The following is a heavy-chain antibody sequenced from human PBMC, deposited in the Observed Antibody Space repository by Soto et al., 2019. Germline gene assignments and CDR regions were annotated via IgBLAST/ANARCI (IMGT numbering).Heavy chain of an antibody. D-gene: IGHD3-22*01. J-gene: IGHJ4*02. Sequence: GVLRLSCAASGFTFNSYVMTWVRQAPGEGLEWVSSISRSGRGSAYYADSVKGRFTISRDNSENTLFLQMNNLRDEDTVLYYCARGRYLDSSDYWVANLPFDHWGLGTLVTVSS. V-gene: IGHV3-23*01. CDR1: GFTFNSYV. CDR2: ISRSGRGSA. CDR3: ARGRYLDSSDYWVANLPFDH.